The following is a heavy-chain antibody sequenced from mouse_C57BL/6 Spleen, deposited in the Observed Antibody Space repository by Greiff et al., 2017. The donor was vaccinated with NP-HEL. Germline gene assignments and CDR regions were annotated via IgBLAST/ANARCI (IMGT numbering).Heavy chain of an antibody. CDR1: GYTFTSYW. CDR2: IDPSDSYT. CDR3: ARDRDY. V-gene: IGHV1-50*01. Sequence: QVQLQQSGAELVKPGASVKLSCKASGYTFTSYWMQWVKQRPGQGLEWIGEIDPSDSYTNYNQKFKGKATLTVDTSSSTAYMQLSSLTSEDSAVYYCARDRDYWGQGTTLTVSS. D-gene: IGHD2-14*01. J-gene: IGHJ2*01.